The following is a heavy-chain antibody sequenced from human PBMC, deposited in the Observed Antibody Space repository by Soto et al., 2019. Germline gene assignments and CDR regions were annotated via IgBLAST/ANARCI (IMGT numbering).Heavy chain of an antibody. V-gene: IGHV4-31*03. J-gene: IGHJ4*02. D-gene: IGHD3-22*01. CDR2: IYYSGST. CDR3: AREPRSSGDLVD. CDR1: GGSFSSGNYY. Sequence: PSETLSLTCTVSGGSFSSGNYYWSWIRQHPGKGLEWIGYIYYSGSTYYNPSLKSRVTISLDTSKNQFSLNLSSVTAADTAVYYCAREPRSSGDLVDWGQGTLVTVSS.